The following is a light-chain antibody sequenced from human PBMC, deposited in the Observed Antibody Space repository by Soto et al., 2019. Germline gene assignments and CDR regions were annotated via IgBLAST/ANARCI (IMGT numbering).Light chain of an antibody. Sequence: QAVVTQAPSFSVSPGETVTLTCGLSSGSVSTSYYPSWYQQTPGQAPRTLIYSTTKRSSGVPDRFSGSILGNKAALTITGAQADDESDYYCVLLVGSGISLFGGGTKLTVL. V-gene: IGLV8-61*01. CDR3: VLLVGSGISL. CDR2: STT. J-gene: IGLJ3*02. CDR1: SGSVSTSYY.